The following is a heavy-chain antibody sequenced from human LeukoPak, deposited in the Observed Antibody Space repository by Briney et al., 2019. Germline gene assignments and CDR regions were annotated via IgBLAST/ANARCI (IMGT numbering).Heavy chain of an antibody. CDR3: AKDQGSGSLNWFDP. D-gene: IGHD1-26*01. J-gene: IGHJ5*02. V-gene: IGHV3-30*02. Sequence: PGGSLRLSCAASGFTFSSYGMHWVRQAPGKGLEWVAFIRYDGSNKYYADSVKGRFTISRDNSKNTLYLQMNSLRAEDTAVYYCAKDQGSGSLNWFDPWGQGTLVTVSS. CDR2: IRYDGSNK. CDR1: GFTFSSYG.